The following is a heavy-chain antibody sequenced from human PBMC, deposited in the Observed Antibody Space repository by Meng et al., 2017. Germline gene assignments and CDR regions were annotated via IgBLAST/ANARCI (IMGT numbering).Heavy chain of an antibody. J-gene: IGHJ3*02. CDR2: IRSKIFGGGP. CDR3: TRPARKEATIFGDAFDI. CDR1: GFNFGDSA. Sequence: GESLKISCSASGFNFGDSAMSWVRQAPGKGLEWVGFIRSKIFGGGPDYSASVKGRFTISRDDSKSIVYLQMNNLETEDTAVYFCTRPARKEATIFGDAFDIWGQGKMVTV. V-gene: IGHV3-49*04. D-gene: IGHD3-3*01.